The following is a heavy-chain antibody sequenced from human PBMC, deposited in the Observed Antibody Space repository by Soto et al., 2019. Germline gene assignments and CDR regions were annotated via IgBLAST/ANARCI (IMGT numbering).Heavy chain of an antibody. V-gene: IGHV3-23*01. CDR3: ARDRVVVPAAMHYYYYGMDV. Sequence: GGSLRLSCAASGFTFSSYAMSWVRQAPGKGLEWVSAISGSGGSTYYADSVKGRFTISRDNSKNTLYLQMNSLRAEDTAVYYCARDRVVVPAAMHYYYYGMDVWGQGTTVTVSS. D-gene: IGHD2-2*01. CDR1: GFTFSSYA. CDR2: ISGSGGST. J-gene: IGHJ6*02.